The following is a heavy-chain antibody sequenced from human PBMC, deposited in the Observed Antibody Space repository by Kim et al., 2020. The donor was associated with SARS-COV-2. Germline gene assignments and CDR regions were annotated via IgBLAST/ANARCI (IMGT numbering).Heavy chain of an antibody. V-gene: IGHV4-59*02. CDR1: GGSVSTYY. CDR3: ARGSDRYDD. Sequence: SETLSLTCSVSGGSVSTYYWSWIRQPPGKGLEWIGYIYYRGKTNYNPSPKSRVTFSVDTSKNNFSLNLRSVTAADTAVYYCARGSDRYDDWGQGAQATVS. CDR2: IYYRGKT. J-gene: IGHJ4*02. D-gene: IGHD3-16*02.